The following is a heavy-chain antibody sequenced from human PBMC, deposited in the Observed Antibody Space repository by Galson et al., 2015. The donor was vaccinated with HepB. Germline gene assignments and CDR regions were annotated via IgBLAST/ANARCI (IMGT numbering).Heavy chain of an antibody. D-gene: IGHD6-6*01. CDR2: TYYRSKWYN. V-gene: IGHV6-1*01. Sequence: CAISGDSVSSTSAAWNWIRQSPSRGLEWLGRTYYRSKWYNDYAVSVKSRITINPDTSKNQFSLQLNSVTPEDTAVYYCARGRSIAASFWWFDPWGQGTLVTVSS. CDR1: GDSVSSTSAA. CDR3: ARGRSIAASFWWFDP. J-gene: IGHJ5*02.